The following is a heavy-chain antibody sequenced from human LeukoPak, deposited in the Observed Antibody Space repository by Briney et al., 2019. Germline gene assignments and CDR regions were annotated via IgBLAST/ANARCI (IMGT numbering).Heavy chain of an antibody. J-gene: IGHJ4*02. CDR3: ARVHDSDWYFDY. V-gene: IGHV1-46*01. D-gene: IGHD6-19*01. Sequence: AASVKVSCKASGYTFTIYGISWVRQAPGQGLEWMGIIKPSGGSTSYAQKFQDRVTMTRDTSTSTVYMELSSLRSEDTAVYYCARVHDSDWYFDYWGQGTLVTVSS. CDR1: GYTFTIYG. CDR2: IKPSGGST.